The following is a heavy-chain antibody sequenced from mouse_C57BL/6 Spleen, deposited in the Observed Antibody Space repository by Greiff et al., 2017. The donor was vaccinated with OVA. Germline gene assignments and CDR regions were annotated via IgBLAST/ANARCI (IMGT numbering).Heavy chain of an antibody. V-gene: IGHV7-3*01. J-gene: IGHJ4*01. CDR3: ARYLSYAMDY. Sequence: EVQVVESGGGLVQPGGSLSLSCAASGFTFTDYYMSWVRQPPGKALEWLGFIRNKANGYTTEYSASVKGRFTISRDNSQSILYLQMNALRAEDSATYYCARYLSYAMDYWGQGTSVTVSS. CDR1: GFTFTDYY. CDR2: IRNKANGYTT.